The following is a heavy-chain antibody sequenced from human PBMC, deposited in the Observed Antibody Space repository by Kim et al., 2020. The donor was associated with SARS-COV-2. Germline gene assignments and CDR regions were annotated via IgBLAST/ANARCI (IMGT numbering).Heavy chain of an antibody. Sequence: GGSLRLSCAASGFTFSSYGMHWVRQAPGKGLEWVAVISHDGSNKYYADSVKGRFTISRDNSKNTLYLQMNSLRAEDTAVYYCAKDRLQWLVLMAYFDYWGQGTLVTVSS. CDR3: AKDRLQWLVLMAYFDY. V-gene: IGHV3-30*18. CDR1: GFTFSSYG. CDR2: ISHDGSNK. D-gene: IGHD6-19*01. J-gene: IGHJ4*02.